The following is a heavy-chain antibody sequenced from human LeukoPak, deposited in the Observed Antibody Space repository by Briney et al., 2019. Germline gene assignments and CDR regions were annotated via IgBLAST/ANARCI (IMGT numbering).Heavy chain of an antibody. D-gene: IGHD6-13*01. Sequence: GRSLRLSWAASGFTFCSYGMHWVRQAPGKGLEWVAVISYDGSNKYYADSVKGRFTISRDNSKNTLYLQMNSLRAEDTAVYYCAKDLRPSIAAANSFDYWGQGTLVTVSS. V-gene: IGHV3-30*18. CDR3: AKDLRPSIAAANSFDY. CDR2: ISYDGSNK. CDR1: GFTFCSYG. J-gene: IGHJ4*02.